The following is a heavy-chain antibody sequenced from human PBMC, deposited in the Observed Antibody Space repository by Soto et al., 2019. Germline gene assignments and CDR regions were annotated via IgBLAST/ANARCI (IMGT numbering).Heavy chain of an antibody. D-gene: IGHD6-6*01. CDR2: IWYDGSNK. Sequence: LRLSCAASGFTFSSYGMHWVRQAPGKGLEWVAVIWYDGSNKYYADSVKGRFTISRDNSKNTLYLQMNSLGAEDTAVYYCARGLGSSSSLDYYGMDVWGQGXTVTVYS. CDR3: ARGLGSSSSLDYYGMDV. CDR1: GFTFSSYG. J-gene: IGHJ6*02. V-gene: IGHV3-33*01.